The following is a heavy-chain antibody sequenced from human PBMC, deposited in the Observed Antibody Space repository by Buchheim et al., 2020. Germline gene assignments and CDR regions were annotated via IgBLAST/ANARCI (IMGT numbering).Heavy chain of an antibody. CDR3: SRGPEGKAAAGDLSYYFPMDV. J-gene: IGHJ6*02. CDR1: GFTFSDHY. Sequence: EVQLVESGGGLVQPGGSLRLSCAASGFTFSDHYMDWVRQAPGKGLEWIGRSRNTVNSYTTQYAAPVKGRFTISRDESRNSMYMQKNRLLTEKTTVYYGSRGPEGKAAAGDLSYYFPMDVWGHGT. V-gene: IGHV3-72*01. D-gene: IGHD6-13*01. CDR2: SRNTVNSYTT.